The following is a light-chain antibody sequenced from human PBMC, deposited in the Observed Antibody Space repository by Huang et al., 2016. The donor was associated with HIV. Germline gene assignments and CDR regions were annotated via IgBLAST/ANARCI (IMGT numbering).Light chain of an antibody. CDR3: QQYYTWPRT. J-gene: IGKJ1*01. CDR1: QSVRDN. Sequence: EVLMTQSPVTLSESPGGRVTISCWASQSVRDNLAWFQQKPGQGPRILVHGSAARATGVPARFSGSGSGTGFTLTSSSLQSEDYAVYYCQQYYTWPRTFGQGTRVEMK. V-gene: IGKV3-15*01. CDR2: GSA.